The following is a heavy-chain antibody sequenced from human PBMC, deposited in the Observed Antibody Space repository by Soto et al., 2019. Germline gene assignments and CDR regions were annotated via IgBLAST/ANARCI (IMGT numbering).Heavy chain of an antibody. J-gene: IGHJ6*02. V-gene: IGHV3-48*03. D-gene: IGHD6-6*01. CDR3: ARVYSSSSGKGMDV. CDR1: GFMFSSYE. Sequence: PGGSLRLSCAASGFMFSSYEMTWVRQAPGKGLEWVSYISSSGTTIYYADSVKGRFTISRDNAKNSLYLQMNSLRADDTAVYYCARVYSSSSGKGMDVWGQGTTVTVSS. CDR2: ISSSGTTI.